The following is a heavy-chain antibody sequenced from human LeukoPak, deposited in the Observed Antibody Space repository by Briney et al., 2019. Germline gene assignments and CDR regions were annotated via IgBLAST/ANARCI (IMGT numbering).Heavy chain of an antibody. CDR1: RFTFSGYT. CDR3: ARDKSSQRPYFLDS. V-gene: IGHV3-30*04. J-gene: IGHJ4*02. D-gene: IGHD3-9*01. Sequence: GGSLRLSCAVSRFTFSGYTMHWVRQAPGKGLEWLALISSDGRDTFYADSVKGRFTISRDNSKNTLYLQIDSLRADDTAVYYCARDKSSQRPYFLDSWGQGTPVTVSS. CDR2: ISSDGRDT.